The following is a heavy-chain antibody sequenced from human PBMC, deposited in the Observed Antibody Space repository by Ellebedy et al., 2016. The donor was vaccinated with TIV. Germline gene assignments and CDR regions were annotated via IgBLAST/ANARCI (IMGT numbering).Heavy chain of an antibody. CDR2: INAGNGNT. Sequence: ASVKVSXKASGYTFTSYAMHWVRQAPGQRLEWMGWINAGNGNTKYSQKFQGRVTITRDTSASTAYMELSSLRSEDTAVYYCARVKAYYYGMDVWGQGTTVTVSS. CDR3: ARVKAYYYGMDV. J-gene: IGHJ6*02. CDR1: GYTFTSYA. D-gene: IGHD2-21*01. V-gene: IGHV1-3*01.